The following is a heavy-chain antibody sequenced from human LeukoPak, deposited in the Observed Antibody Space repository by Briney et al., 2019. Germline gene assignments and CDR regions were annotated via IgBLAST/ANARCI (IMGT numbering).Heavy chain of an antibody. CDR3: ARLRPDYGVFDY. J-gene: IGHJ4*02. CDR2: ISSSGSTI. Sequence: GGSLRLSCAASGFTFSSYAMSWVRQAPGKGLEWVSYISSSGSTIYYADSVKGRFTISRDNAKNSLYLQMNSLRAEDTAVYYCARLRPDYGVFDYWGQGALVTVSS. V-gene: IGHV3-48*04. CDR1: GFTFSSYA. D-gene: IGHD4-17*01.